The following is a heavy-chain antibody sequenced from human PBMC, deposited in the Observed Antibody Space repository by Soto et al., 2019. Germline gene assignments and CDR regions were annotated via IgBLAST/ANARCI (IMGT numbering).Heavy chain of an antibody. V-gene: IGHV4-34*01. J-gene: IGHJ4*02. Sequence: SETLSLTCAVYGGSFSGYYWSWIRQPPGKGLEWIGEINHSGSTNYNPSLKSRVTISVDTSKNQFSLKLSSVTAADTAVYYCARETAAGSDDWGQGTLVTVSS. D-gene: IGHD6-13*01. CDR3: ARETAAGSDD. CDR2: INHSGST. CDR1: GGSFSGYY.